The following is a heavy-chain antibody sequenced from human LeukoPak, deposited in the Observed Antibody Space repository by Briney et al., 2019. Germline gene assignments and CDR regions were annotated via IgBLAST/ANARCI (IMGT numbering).Heavy chain of an antibody. CDR2: ISGSGDDT. J-gene: IGHJ4*02. D-gene: IGHD2-2*01. CDR1: GFTFDDYG. Sequence: GGSLRLSCAASGFTFDDYGMSWVRQVPGTGLEWVSGISGSGDDTYYADFVKGRFTISRDNSKNTLYLQMNSLRAEDTAVYYCAKDRVVVMPASLNYWGQGTLVTVSS. V-gene: IGHV3-23*01. CDR3: AKDRVVVMPASLNY.